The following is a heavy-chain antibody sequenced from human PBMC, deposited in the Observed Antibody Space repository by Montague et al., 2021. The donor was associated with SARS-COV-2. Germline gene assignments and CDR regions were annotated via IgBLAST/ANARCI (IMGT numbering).Heavy chain of an antibody. V-gene: IGHV6-1*01. CDR1: GDSVSSNIAT. Sequence: CAISGDSVSSNIATWNWIRQSPSRGLEWLGRTYYRSKWYNDYAESVKSRITIDPDTSKHQFSLHLNSVTPEDTAVYYCARTPVGSKYYFDFWGQGTPVTVSS. CDR3: ARTPVGSKYYFDF. D-gene: IGHD4-11*01. J-gene: IGHJ4*02. CDR2: TYYRSKWYN.